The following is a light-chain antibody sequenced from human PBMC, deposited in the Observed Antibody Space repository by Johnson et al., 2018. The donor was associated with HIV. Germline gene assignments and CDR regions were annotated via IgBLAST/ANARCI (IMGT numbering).Light chain of an antibody. CDR2: ENN. CDR3: GTWDSSLNSKV. CDR1: SSNIGNNY. J-gene: IGLJ1*01. Sequence: SVLTQPPSVSAAPGQKVTISCSGSSSNIGNNYVSWYQHLPGTAPKLLMYENNKRPSGIPDRFSGSKSATSATLGITGLQTGDEADYYCGTWDSSLNSKVSGTGTKVSVL. V-gene: IGLV1-51*02.